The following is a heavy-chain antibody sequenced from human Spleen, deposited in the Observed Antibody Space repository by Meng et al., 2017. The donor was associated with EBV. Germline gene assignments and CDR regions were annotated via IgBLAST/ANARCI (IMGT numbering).Heavy chain of an antibody. Sequence: QLHESGPGLVKPSETLSLTCIVSGESVSDTNYFWGWVRQVPGKGLVWVARINEDGSVINYADSVKGRFTISRDNAKNTVSLQMNSLRVEDTALYYCAKDCFGARDFWGQGTLVTVSS. CDR1: GESVSDTNYF. CDR3: AKDCFGARDF. CDR2: INEDGSVI. V-gene: IGHV3-74*01. J-gene: IGHJ4*02. D-gene: IGHD1-26*01.